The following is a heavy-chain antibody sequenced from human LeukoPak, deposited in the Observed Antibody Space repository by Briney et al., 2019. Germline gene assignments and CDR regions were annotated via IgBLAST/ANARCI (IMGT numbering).Heavy chain of an antibody. CDR2: INHSGST. V-gene: IGHV4-4*02. J-gene: IGHJ5*02. CDR1: GGSISSSNW. Sequence: SGTLSLTCAVSGGSISSSNWWSWIRQPPGKGLEWIGEINHSGSTNYNPSLKSRVTISVDTSKNQFSLKLSSVTAADTAVYYCARGDYDYVWGSYSNWFDPWGQGTLVTVSS. D-gene: IGHD3-16*01. CDR3: ARGDYDYVWGSYSNWFDP.